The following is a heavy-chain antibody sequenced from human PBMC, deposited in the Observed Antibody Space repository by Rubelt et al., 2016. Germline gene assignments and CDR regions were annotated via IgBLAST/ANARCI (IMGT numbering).Heavy chain of an antibody. D-gene: IGHD2-8*01. CDR3: ASSIVPLENFDY. CDR2: IYTSGST. V-gene: IGHV4-4*07. CDR1: GGSISSYY. J-gene: IGHJ4*02. Sequence: GGSISSYYWSWIRQLAGKGLEWIGRIYTSGSTNYNPSLKSRVTMSVDTSKNQFSLKLSSVTAADTAVYYCASSIVPLENFDYWGQGTLVTVPS.